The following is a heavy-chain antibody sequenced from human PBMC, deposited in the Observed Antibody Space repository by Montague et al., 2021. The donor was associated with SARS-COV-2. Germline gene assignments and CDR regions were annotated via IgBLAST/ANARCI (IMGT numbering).Heavy chain of an antibody. V-gene: IGHV3-30-3*01. CDR2: ISYAEYNK. CDR3: ASDAYGDHVGFFHH. D-gene: IGHD4-17*01. J-gene: IGHJ1*01. Sequence: SLRLSCAASGFTFISYAMHWVRQAPGKGLEWVAVISYAEYNKYYSDSVKGRFTISRDNSKNTLYLQMDSLRPDDTAVYYCASDAYGDHVGFFHHWGQGSLVTVSS. CDR1: GFTFISYA.